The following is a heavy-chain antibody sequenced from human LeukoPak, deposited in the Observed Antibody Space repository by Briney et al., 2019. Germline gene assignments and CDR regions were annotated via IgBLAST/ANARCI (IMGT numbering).Heavy chain of an antibody. Sequence: SQTLSLTCAISGDSVSSNSAAWNWIRQSPSRGLEWLGRTYYRSKCYNDYAVSVKSRITINPDTSKNQFSLQLNSVSPEDRAVYYCARDRRDYGYRDAFDIWGQGTMVTVSS. CDR2: TYYRSKCYN. CDR3: ARDRRDYGYRDAFDI. V-gene: IGHV6-1*01. CDR1: GDSVSSNSAA. D-gene: IGHD4-17*01. J-gene: IGHJ3*02.